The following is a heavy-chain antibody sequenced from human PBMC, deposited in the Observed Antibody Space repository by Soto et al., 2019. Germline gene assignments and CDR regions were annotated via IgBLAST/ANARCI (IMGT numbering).Heavy chain of an antibody. J-gene: IGHJ6*02. CDR1: DGSVSSGTYV. CDR3: ARSHNYYYYGFGV. CDR2: IYYSGST. Sequence: QVQLQGSGPGLVKPSETLSLTCTVSDGSVSSGTYVWSWIRQSPGKRLEWIAHIYYSGSTNYNPSIKSRATISVDTSKSQVSLTLTSVTPADAAVYYCARSHNYYYYGFGVWGQGSTVIVSS. V-gene: IGHV4-61*01.